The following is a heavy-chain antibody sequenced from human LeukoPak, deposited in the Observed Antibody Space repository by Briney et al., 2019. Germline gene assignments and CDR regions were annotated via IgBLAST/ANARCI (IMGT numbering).Heavy chain of an antibody. D-gene: IGHD3-9*01. Sequence: SETLSLTCAVYGGSFSGYYWSWIRQPPGKGLEWIGEINHSGSTNYNPSLKSRVTISVDTSKNQFSLKLSSVTAADTAVYYCARGLSTVLRYFDWLPYYFDYWGQGTLVTASS. V-gene: IGHV4-34*01. CDR3: ARGLSTVLRYFDWLPYYFDY. CDR2: INHSGST. J-gene: IGHJ4*02. CDR1: GGSFSGYY.